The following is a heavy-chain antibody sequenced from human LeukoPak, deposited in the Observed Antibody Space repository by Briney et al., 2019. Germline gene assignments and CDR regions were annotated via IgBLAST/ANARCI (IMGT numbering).Heavy chain of an antibody. V-gene: IGHV3-23*01. J-gene: IGHJ3*02. D-gene: IGHD4-17*01. CDR2: ISGSGGST. CDR1: GFAFSSYA. CDR3: AKDPFNRYGDLTPKPDDAFDI. Sequence: QPGGSLRLSCAASGFAFSSYAMSWVRQAPGKGLEWVSAISGSGGSTYYADSVKGRFTISRDNSKNTLYLQMNSLRAEDTAVYYCAKDPFNRYGDLTPKPDDAFDIWGQGTMVTVSS.